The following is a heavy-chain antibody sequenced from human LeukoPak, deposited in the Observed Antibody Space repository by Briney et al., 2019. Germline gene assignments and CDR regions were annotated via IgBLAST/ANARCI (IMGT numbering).Heavy chain of an antibody. D-gene: IGHD1-26*01. CDR3: ARPGVGAIYYFDS. V-gene: IGHV5-51*01. J-gene: IGHJ4*02. CDR2: IYPPDSDT. Sequence: GESLKISCHGSGYTFSKYWIGWVRQMPGKGLEWMGIIYPPDSDTKYSPSFRGQVTMSVDESTDTAYLQWNSPKASDAAMYYCARPGVGAIYYFDSWGQGTLVTVSS. CDR1: GYTFSKYW.